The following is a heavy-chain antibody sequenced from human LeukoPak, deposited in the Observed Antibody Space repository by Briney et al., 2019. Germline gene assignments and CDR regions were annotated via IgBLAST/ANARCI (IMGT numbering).Heavy chain of an antibody. CDR3: ARLIVGATGECDAFVI. Sequence: GESLKISCKGSGYSFTSYLIGWVRQMPGKGLEWMGIIYPGDSDTRYSPSFQGQVTISADKSISTAYLQWSSLKASDTAMYYCARLIVGATGECDAFVIWGQGTMVTVSS. CDR2: IYPGDSDT. CDR1: GYSFTSYL. V-gene: IGHV5-51*01. D-gene: IGHD1-26*01. J-gene: IGHJ3*02.